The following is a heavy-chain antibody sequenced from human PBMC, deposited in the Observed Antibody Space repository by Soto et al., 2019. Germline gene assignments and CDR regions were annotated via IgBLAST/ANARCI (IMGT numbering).Heavy chain of an antibody. CDR3: ARAVGRDGSSWDRGAFDY. V-gene: IGHV1-2*04. CDR2: INPDTGGT. Sequence: QVQLVQSGAEVKQSGASVRLSCKTSGYPFTGYYLHWMRLAPGKGLEWMGWINPDTGGTDLTQNFPAWVTMTRDTSMSTVYMDLTNVKPDDTAVYYCARAVGRDGSSWDRGAFDYWGQGSLVTVSS. J-gene: IGHJ4*02. D-gene: IGHD2-2*01. CDR1: GYPFTGYY.